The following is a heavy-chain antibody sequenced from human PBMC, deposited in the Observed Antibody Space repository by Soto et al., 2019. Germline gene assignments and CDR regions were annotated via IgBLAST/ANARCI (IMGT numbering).Heavy chain of an antibody. CDR1: GGSISSGSYS. D-gene: IGHD4-17*01. Sequence: TLSLTCSVSGGSISSGSYSWSWIRQPPGKGLEWIGYIYPSGNXNYXPSLWSRVAISVDRSKNQFSLKLSSVTAADTAVYYCAREGYGGNYFAYWGQGTLVTVSS. CDR2: IYPSGNX. V-gene: IGHV4-30-2*01. CDR3: AREGYGGNYFAY. J-gene: IGHJ4*02.